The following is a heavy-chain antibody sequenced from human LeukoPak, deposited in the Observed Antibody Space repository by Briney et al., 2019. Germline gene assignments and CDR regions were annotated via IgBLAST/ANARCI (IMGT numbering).Heavy chain of an antibody. V-gene: IGHV3-30-3*01. J-gene: IGHJ4*02. Sequence: AGNSLRLSCAASGFTFTGYAMHRVRQAPGKGLEWVAVISHDGNHKHFADSVMGRFTISRDNAKNSLYLQMNSLRAEDTAVYYCASMAADSLDFDYWGQGTLVTVSS. CDR3: ASMAADSLDFDY. D-gene: IGHD3-22*01. CDR1: GFTFTGYA. CDR2: ISHDGNHK.